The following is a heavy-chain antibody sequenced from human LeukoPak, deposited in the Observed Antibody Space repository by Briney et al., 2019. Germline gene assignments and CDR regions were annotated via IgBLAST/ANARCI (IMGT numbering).Heavy chain of an antibody. J-gene: IGHJ4*02. CDR2: IYYSGST. Sequence: SETLSLTCTVSGGSISSYYWSWIRQPPGKGLEWIGYIYYSGSTNYNPSLKSRVTISVDTSKNQFSLKLSSVTAADTAVYYRARVYSSGWYANFDYWGQGTLVTVSS. D-gene: IGHD6-19*01. CDR1: GGSISSYY. CDR3: ARVYSSGWYANFDY. V-gene: IGHV4-59*01.